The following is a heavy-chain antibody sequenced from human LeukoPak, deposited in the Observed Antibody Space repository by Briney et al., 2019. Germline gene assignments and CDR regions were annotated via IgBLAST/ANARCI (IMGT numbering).Heavy chain of an antibody. V-gene: IGHV3-23*01. CDR1: GSTSSSYA. CDR3: GTDAYGDPYDY. J-gene: IGHJ4*02. D-gene: IGHD4-17*01. CDR2: IGGSGTPT. Sequence: GGSLRLSCVVSGSTSSSYAMSWVRQAPGKGLEWVSAIGGSGTPTYYADSVKGRFTISRDNSKNTLYLRMSSLRAEDTAIYYCGTDAYGDPYDYWGQGTLVTVSS.